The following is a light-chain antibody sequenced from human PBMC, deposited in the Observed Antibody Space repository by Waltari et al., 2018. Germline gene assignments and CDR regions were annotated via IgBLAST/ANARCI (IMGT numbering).Light chain of an antibody. CDR3: CSYAGSNIYV. J-gene: IGLJ1*01. Sequence: QSALTQPASVSGSPGQSITISCTGTSSDVGSYRVVSWYQQYPGKAPKLIIYEGGKRPPGVSLRFSASKSGNTASLTISGLQTEDEADYFCCSYAGSNIYVFGTGTKVTVL. V-gene: IGLV2-23*01. CDR2: EGG. CDR1: SSDVGSYRV.